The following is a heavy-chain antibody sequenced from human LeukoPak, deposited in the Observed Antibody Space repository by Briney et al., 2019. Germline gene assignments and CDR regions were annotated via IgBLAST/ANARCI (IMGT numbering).Heavy chain of an antibody. CDR1: GGSFSVYY. Sequence: KSSETLSLTCAVYGGSFSVYYWSWIRQPPGKGLEWIGEINHSGSTNYNPSLKSRVTISVDTSKNQFSLKLSSVTAADTAVYYCARGAGGGSGWYKKTYYYYGMDVWGQGTTVTVSS. CDR3: ARGAGGGSGWYKKTYYYYGMDV. CDR2: INHSGST. J-gene: IGHJ6*02. V-gene: IGHV4-34*01. D-gene: IGHD6-19*01.